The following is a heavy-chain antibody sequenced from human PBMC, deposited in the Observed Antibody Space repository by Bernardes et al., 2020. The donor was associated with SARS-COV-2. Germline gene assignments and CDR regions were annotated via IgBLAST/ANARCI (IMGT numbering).Heavy chain of an antibody. CDR3: ARVFCSNGICYHDYAYYYALDV. V-gene: IGHV3-30-3*01. CDR2: ISFDGAKK. D-gene: IGHD2-8*01. J-gene: IGHJ6*02. Sequence: GGSLRLSCAASGFPFKTYAMHWVRQAPGKGLEWVAVISFDGAKKSYGDSVKGRFTISRDNSKNTLFLQMNSLRPEDTALYYCARVFCSNGICYHDYAYYYALDVWGLGTTVTVSS. CDR1: GFPFKTYA.